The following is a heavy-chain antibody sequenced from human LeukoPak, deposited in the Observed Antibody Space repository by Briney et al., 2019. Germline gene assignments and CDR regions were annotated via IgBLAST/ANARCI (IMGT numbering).Heavy chain of an antibody. CDR2: LSGSGVST. V-gene: IGHV3-23*01. J-gene: IGHJ4*02. CDR3: ARDIYYDSSGYYGSVY. D-gene: IGHD3-22*01. CDR1: GFIFSNYA. Sequence: GGSLRLSRAASGFIFSNYAMIWVRQAPGKGLEWVSALSGSGVSTYYADSVKGRFTISRDNAKNSLYLQMNSLRAEDTAVYYCARDIYYDSSGYYGSVYWGQGTLVTVSS.